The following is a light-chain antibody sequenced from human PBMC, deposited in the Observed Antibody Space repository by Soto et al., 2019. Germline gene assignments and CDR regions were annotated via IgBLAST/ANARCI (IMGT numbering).Light chain of an antibody. CDR2: KAS. V-gene: IGKV1-5*03. Sequence: DIQMTQSPSTLSASVGDRVTITCRASQSISSWLAWYQQKPGKAPKLLIYKASSLESGVPSRFSGGGSGTEFTLTISSLQPDDFATYYCQQYNSYSFGQGTKVDIK. CDR1: QSISSW. J-gene: IGKJ1*01. CDR3: QQYNSYS.